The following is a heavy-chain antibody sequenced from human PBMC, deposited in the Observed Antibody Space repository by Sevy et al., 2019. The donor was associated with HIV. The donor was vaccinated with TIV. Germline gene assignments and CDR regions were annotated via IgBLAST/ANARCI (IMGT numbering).Heavy chain of an antibody. CDR1: GFTFTSYA. D-gene: IGHD2-15*01. Sequence: GGSLRLSCAASGFTFTSYAMHWVRQAPGKGLEWVAVISYDGSNKYYADSVKGRFTISRDNSKNTLYLQMNSLRAEDTAVYYCARSRGVVRAYFDYWGQGTLVTVSS. V-gene: IGHV3-30-3*01. CDR2: ISYDGSNK. CDR3: ARSRGVVRAYFDY. J-gene: IGHJ4*02.